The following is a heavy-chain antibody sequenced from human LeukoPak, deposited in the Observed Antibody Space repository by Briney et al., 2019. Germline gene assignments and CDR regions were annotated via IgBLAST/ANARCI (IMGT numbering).Heavy chain of an antibody. CDR2: IYYSGST. V-gene: IGHV4-59*01. J-gene: IGHJ4*02. CDR3: ARSAVRGASRSHFDY. CDR1: GGSISSYY. Sequence: SETLSLTCTVSGGSISSYYWSWIRQPPGKGLEWIGYIYYSGSTNYNPSLKSRVTISLDTSKNQFSLTLSSVTAADTAVYYCARSAVRGASRSHFDYWGQGTLVTVSS. D-gene: IGHD3-10*01.